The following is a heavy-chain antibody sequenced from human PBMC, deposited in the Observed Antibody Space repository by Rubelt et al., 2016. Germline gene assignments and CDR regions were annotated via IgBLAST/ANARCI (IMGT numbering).Heavy chain of an antibody. J-gene: IGHJ5*02. V-gene: IGHV4-39*01. CDR3: ASRTYSSSPFDP. D-gene: IGHD6-13*01. CDR1: GGSISSSSYY. Sequence: QLQLQESGPGLVKPSETLSLTCTVSGGSISSSSYYWGWIRQPPGKGLEWIGSIYYSGSTYYNPSLKSRVTISVDTSKNQFSLKMGSVAAADTAVCYCASRTYSSSPFDPGGQGTLVTVSS. CDR2: IYYSGST.